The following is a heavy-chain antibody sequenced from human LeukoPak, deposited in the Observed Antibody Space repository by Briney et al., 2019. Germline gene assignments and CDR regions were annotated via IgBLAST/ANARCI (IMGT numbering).Heavy chain of an antibody. V-gene: IGHV3-48*02. J-gene: IGHJ4*02. CDR2: ISGSGGTI. CDR1: GFTFRGYT. Sequence: PGRSLRLSCAASGFTFRGYTMCWVRQAPGKGLEWVSVISGSGGTIYYADSVKGRFTISRDNAKNSLYLQMNSLRDEDTAVYYCARDTNWAFDYWGQGTLVTVSS. CDR3: ARDTNWAFDY. D-gene: IGHD1-1*01.